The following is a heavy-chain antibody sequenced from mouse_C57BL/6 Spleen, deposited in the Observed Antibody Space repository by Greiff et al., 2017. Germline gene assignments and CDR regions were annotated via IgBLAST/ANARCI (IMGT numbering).Heavy chain of an antibody. CDR2: IYPGDGDT. CDR1: GYAFSSYW. CDR3: ARSPYYYVSSYDAY. J-gene: IGHJ3*01. Sequence: VKLVESGAELVKPGASVKISCKASGYAFSSYWMNWVKQRPGKGLEWIGQIYPGDGDTNYNGKFKGKATLTADKSSSTAYMQLSSLTSEDSAVYFCARSPYYYVSSYDAYWGQGTLVTVSA. D-gene: IGHD1-1*01. V-gene: IGHV1-80*01.